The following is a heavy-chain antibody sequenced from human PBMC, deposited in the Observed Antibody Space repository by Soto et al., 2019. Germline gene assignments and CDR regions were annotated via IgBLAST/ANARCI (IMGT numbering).Heavy chain of an antibody. CDR3: ARSRVAAAAPYYFDY. Sequence: SETLSLTCAVYGGSFSGYYWSWIRQPPGKGLEWIGEINHSGSTNYNPSLKSRVTISVDTSKNQFSLKLSSVTAADTAVYYFARSRVAAAAPYYFDYWGQGALVTVSS. CDR1: GGSFSGYY. CDR2: INHSGST. V-gene: IGHV4-34*01. J-gene: IGHJ4*02. D-gene: IGHD6-13*01.